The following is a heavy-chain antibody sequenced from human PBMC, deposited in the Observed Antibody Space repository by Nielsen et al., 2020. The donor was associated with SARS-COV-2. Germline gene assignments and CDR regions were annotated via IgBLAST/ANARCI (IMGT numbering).Heavy chain of an antibody. CDR3: ARQTRYCSGRTCLRVFDS. J-gene: IGHJ4*02. CDR1: GDSTNSSSYY. D-gene: IGHD2-15*01. Sequence: SETLSLTCAVTGDSTNSSSYYWGWIRQSPGQGLEWIGSVHSSGGTYDSPSLKSRVTISVDTSKNQFSLKLSSVTATDTAVYYCARQTRYCSGRTCLRVFDSWGQGTLVTVSS. CDR2: VHSSGGT. V-gene: IGHV4-39*01.